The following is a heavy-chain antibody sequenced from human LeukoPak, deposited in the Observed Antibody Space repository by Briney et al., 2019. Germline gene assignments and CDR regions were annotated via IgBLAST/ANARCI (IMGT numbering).Heavy chain of an antibody. CDR2: MYSGGSA. V-gene: IGHV3-66*01. CDR3: ARTIVGDSTDAFDI. Sequence: GGSLRLSCAASGFTVSSNYMSWVRQAPVKGLEWVSVMYSGGSAYYADSVKGRFTISRDNSKNTLYLQMNSLRAGDTAVYYCARTIVGDSTDAFDIWGQGTTVTVSS. D-gene: IGHD1-26*01. J-gene: IGHJ3*02. CDR1: GFTVSSNY.